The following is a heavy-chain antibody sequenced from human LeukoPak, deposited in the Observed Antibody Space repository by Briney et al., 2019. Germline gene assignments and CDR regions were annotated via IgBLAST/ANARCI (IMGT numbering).Heavy chain of an antibody. V-gene: IGHV3-21*01. J-gene: IGHJ6*03. CDR1: GFTISSYS. D-gene: IGHD3-9*01. Sequence: GGSLRLSCAASGFTISSYSMNWVRQAPGKGLEWVSSISSSSSYIYYADSVKGRFTISRDNAKKSLYLQMNSLRAEDTAVYYCARGGILTGYPSSGKTYYYYYMDVWGKGTTVTISS. CDR2: ISSSSSYI. CDR3: ARGGILTGYPSSGKTYYYYYMDV.